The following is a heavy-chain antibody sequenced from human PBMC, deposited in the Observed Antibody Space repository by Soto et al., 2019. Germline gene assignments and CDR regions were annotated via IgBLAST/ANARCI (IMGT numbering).Heavy chain of an antibody. CDR1: GYTFTGYY. CDR3: ARAAIEQLWSYAFDI. D-gene: IGHD5-18*01. Sequence: ASVKVSCKASGYTFTGYYMHWVRQAPGQGLEWKGWINPNSGGTNYAQKFQGWVTMTRDTSISTAYMELSRLRSDDTAVYYCARAAIEQLWSYAFDIWGQGTMVTVSS. CDR2: INPNSGGT. J-gene: IGHJ3*02. V-gene: IGHV1-2*04.